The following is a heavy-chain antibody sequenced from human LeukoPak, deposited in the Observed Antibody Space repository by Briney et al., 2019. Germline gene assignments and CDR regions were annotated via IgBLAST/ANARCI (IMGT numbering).Heavy chain of an antibody. CDR3: TRGPPNWGFDF. CDR2: MSPNSGNT. Sequence: ASVKVSCKASGYIFTTYDINWVRQASGHRLEWLGWMSPNSGNTGYAQNFQGRVLMTRCTALSTAYMELSSLNSDDTAVYYCTRGPPNWGFDFWGQGTLVTVSS. J-gene: IGHJ4*02. CDR1: GYIFTTYD. D-gene: IGHD7-27*01. V-gene: IGHV1-8*01.